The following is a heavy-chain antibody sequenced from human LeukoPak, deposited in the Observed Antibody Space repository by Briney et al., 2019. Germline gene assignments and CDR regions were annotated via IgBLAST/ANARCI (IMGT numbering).Heavy chain of an antibody. Sequence: GGSLRLSCEASGFAFSSYWASWVRQAPGKGLEWVANINQDESKKYYADSVKGRFTISRDNAKNSLYLQMSSLTAEDTAIYYCARDHAYRADYWGQGTLVTVSS. D-gene: IGHD2-2*01. J-gene: IGHJ4*02. CDR1: GFAFSSYW. CDR2: INQDESKK. V-gene: IGHV3-7*01. CDR3: ARDHAYRADY.